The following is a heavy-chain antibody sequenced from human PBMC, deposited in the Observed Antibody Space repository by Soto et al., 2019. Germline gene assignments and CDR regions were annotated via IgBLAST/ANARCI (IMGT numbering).Heavy chain of an antibody. Sequence: SETLSLTCAVSGGSISSGGYSWSWIRQPPGKGLEWIGYIYHSGSTYYNPSLKSRVAISVDRSKNQFSLKLSSVTAADTAVYYCARAAIAVAGTYWFDPWGQGTLVTVSS. D-gene: IGHD6-19*01. CDR1: GGSISSGGYS. J-gene: IGHJ5*02. CDR2: IYHSGST. CDR3: ARAAIAVAGTYWFDP. V-gene: IGHV4-30-2*01.